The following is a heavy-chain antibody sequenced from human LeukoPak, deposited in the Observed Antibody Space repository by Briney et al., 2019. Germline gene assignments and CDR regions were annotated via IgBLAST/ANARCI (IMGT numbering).Heavy chain of an antibody. J-gene: IGHJ5*02. Sequence: GGSLRLSCAASGFTFSSYSMNWVRQAPGKGLEWVSSINSSSSYIYYADSVKGRFTIFSENAKNSLYLQMNSLRAEDTAVYYCARGLFIAAADPGNWFDPWGQGTLVTVS. V-gene: IGHV3-21*01. CDR1: GFTFSSYS. CDR2: INSSSSYI. CDR3: ARGLFIAAADPGNWFDP. D-gene: IGHD6-13*01.